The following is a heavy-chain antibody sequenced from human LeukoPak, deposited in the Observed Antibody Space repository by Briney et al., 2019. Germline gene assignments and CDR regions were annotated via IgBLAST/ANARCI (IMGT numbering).Heavy chain of an antibody. J-gene: IGHJ4*02. CDR2: ISGAANNI. Sequence: PGGSLRLSCAASGFTVSSNYMSWIRQAPGKGLEWLSSISGAANNIYQADSVKGRFTVSRDNAQNSLFLQINSLRAEDTAVYYCVRGGRLRGLIDGHFDYWGRGTLVTVSS. CDR3: VRGGRLRGLIDGHFDY. CDR1: GFTVSSNY. V-gene: IGHV3-11*01. D-gene: IGHD3-16*01.